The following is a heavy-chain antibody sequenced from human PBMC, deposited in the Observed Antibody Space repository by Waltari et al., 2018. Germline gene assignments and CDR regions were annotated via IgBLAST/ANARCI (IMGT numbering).Heavy chain of an antibody. V-gene: IGHV5-51*03. Sequence: EVQLVQSGAEVKKPGESLKISCKGSGYSFTSYWIGWVRQMPGKGLEWMGISYPGDSDTRYSPSFQGQVTISADKSISTAYLQWSSLKASDTAMYYCARARASGAPAATLFDYWGQGTLVTVSS. CDR1: GYSFTSYW. J-gene: IGHJ4*02. D-gene: IGHD2-15*01. CDR3: ARARASGAPAATLFDY. CDR2: SYPGDSDT.